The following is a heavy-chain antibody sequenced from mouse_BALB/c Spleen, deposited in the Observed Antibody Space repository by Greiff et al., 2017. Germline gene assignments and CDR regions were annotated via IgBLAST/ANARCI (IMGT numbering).Heavy chain of an antibody. V-gene: IGHV7-3*02. J-gene: IGHJ3*01. CDR2: IRNKANGYTT. CDR1: GFTFTDYY. D-gene: IGHD1-1*01. CDR3: AREITTVVRGFAY. Sequence: EVQRVESGGGLVQPGGSLRLSCATSGFTFTDYYMSWVRQPPGKALEWLGFIRNKANGYTTEYSASVKGRFTISRDNSQSILYLKMNTLRAEDSATYYCAREITTVVRGFAYWGQGTLVTVSA.